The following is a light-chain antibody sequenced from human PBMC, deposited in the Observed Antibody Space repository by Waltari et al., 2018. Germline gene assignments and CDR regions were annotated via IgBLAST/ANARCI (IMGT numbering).Light chain of an antibody. V-gene: IGKV1-39*01. CDR3: QQSYNTPYT. CDR1: QSINTY. J-gene: IGKJ2*01. Sequence: DIQLTQSPSPLSASVGDRVTITCRASQSINTYLNWYQQKPGKAPKLLIYAASSLQSGVPLRFSGRGSGTDFTLTITSLQREDFATYYCQQSYNTPYTFGQGTKLDIK. CDR2: AAS.